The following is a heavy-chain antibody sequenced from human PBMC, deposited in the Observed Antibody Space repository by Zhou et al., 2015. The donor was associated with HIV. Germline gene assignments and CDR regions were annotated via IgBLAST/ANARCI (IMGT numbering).Heavy chain of an antibody. CDR2: IIPILGIA. V-gene: IGHV1-69*02. Sequence: QVQLVQSGAEVKKPGSSVKVSCKASGGTFSSYTISWVRQAPGQGLEWMGRIIPILGIANYAQKFQGRVTITADKSTSTAYMELSSLRSEDTAVYYCAGGRQLAPNWFDPWGQGTLVTVSS. J-gene: IGHJ5*02. CDR3: AGGRQLAPNWFDP. CDR1: GGTFSSYT. D-gene: IGHD6-6*01.